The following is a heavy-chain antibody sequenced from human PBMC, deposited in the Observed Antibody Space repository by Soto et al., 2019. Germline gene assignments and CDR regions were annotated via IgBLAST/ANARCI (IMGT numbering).Heavy chain of an antibody. V-gene: IGHV3-23*01. D-gene: IGHD3-10*01. Sequence: GGSLRLSCAASGFTFSSYSMSWVRQAPGKGLEWVSGFRTSGDGGTTYYADSVKGRFTISRDNSKDMLFLQMNSLRAEDTAIYYCAKKVNSGPGSQYFDYWGQGTLVTVSS. CDR3: AKKVNSGPGSQYFDY. J-gene: IGHJ4*02. CDR1: GFTFSSYS. CDR2: FRTSGDGGTT.